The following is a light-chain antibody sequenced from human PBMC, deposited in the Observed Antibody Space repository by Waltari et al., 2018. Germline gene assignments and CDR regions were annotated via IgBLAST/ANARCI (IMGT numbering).Light chain of an antibody. Sequence: EIVMTQSPATLSVSPGERATLSCRASQSVSSNLAWYQQKPGQAPRLLIYGASTRATGVPARFSGSGSGTEFTLTISSLQSEDFGVYYCQQYNNWLPYTFGQGTKLEIK. CDR3: QQYNNWLPYT. V-gene: IGKV3-15*01. CDR2: GAS. J-gene: IGKJ2*01. CDR1: QSVSSN.